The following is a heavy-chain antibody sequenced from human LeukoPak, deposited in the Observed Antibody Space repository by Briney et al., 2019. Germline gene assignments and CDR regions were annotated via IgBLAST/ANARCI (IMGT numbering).Heavy chain of an antibody. D-gene: IGHD3-9*01. V-gene: IGHV1-69*04. CDR2: IIPILGIA. CDR1: GGTFSSYA. Sequence: GASVKVSRKASGGTFSSYAISWVRQAPGQGLEWMGRIIPILGIANYAQKFQGRVTITADKSTSTAYMELSSLRSEDTAVYYCARNYDILTGYYFDYWGQGTLVTVSS. CDR3: ARNYDILTGYYFDY. J-gene: IGHJ4*02.